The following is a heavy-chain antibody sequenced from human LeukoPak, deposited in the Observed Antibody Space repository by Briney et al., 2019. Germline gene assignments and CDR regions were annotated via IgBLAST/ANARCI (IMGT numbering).Heavy chain of an antibody. CDR1: GFTFSSYW. CDR2: IKQDGSEK. D-gene: IGHD5-12*01. V-gene: IGHV3-7*03. CDR3: ATGYSGNARDY. Sequence: GGSLRLSCAASGFTFSSYWMSWVRQAPGKGLEWAANIKQDGSEKYYVDSVKGRFTISRDNAKNSPYLQMNSLRAEDTAVYYCATGYSGNARDYWGQGTLVTVSS. J-gene: IGHJ4*02.